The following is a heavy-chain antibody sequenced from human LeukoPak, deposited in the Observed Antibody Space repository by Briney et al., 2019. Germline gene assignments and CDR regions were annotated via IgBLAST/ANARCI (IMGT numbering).Heavy chain of an antibody. Sequence: PGGSLRLSCAASGFTFSSYWMHWVRQAPGKGLVWVSRINSDGSSTSYADSVKGRFTISRDNAKNTLYLQMNSLRAEDTAVYYCARGEVYYYYYGMDVWGQGTTVTVSS. D-gene: IGHD1-26*01. J-gene: IGHJ6*02. CDR1: GFTFSSYW. CDR2: INSDGSST. V-gene: IGHV3-74*01. CDR3: ARGEVYYYYYGMDV.